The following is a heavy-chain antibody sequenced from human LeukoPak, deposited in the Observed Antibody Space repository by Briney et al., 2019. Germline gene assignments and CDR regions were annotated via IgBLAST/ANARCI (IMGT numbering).Heavy chain of an antibody. CDR1: GFTFSSYS. Sequence: SGGSLRLSCAASGFTFSSYSMNWVRQAPGKGLEWVSSISSSSSYIYYADSVKGRFTISRDNAKNSLYLQMHSLRAEDTALYYCARGYWRLDPWGPGTLVTVSS. V-gene: IGHV3-21*04. CDR3: ARGYWRLDP. D-gene: IGHD2-15*01. CDR2: ISSSSSYI. J-gene: IGHJ5*02.